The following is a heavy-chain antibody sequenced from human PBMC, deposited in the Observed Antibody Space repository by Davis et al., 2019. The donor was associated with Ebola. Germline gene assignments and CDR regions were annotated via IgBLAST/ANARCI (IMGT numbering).Heavy chain of an antibody. CDR3: ARPRAPKRSDAFDI. J-gene: IGHJ3*02. V-gene: IGHV5-51*01. CDR1: GNSFASHW. D-gene: IGHD1-26*01. Sequence: GESLKISCKDSGNSFASHWIGWVRQLPGKGLEWMGIIYTGDSDTRYSPSFRGQVTISADKSIKTAFLQWSSLKASDTAMYYCARPRAPKRSDAFDIWGQGTMVTVSS. CDR2: IYTGDSDT.